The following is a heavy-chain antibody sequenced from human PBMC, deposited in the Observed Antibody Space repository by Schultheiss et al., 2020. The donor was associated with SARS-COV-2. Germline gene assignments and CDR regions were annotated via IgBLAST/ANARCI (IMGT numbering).Heavy chain of an antibody. CDR1: GGSISSSSYY. CDR2: IYYSGST. J-gene: IGHJ6*03. D-gene: IGHD3-22*01. CDR3: ARGKKVYGAYDSSGYYYPYYYYMDV. Sequence: SETLSLTCTVSGGSISSSSYYWGWIRQPPGKGLEWIGSIYYSGSTYYNPSLKSRVTISVDTFKNQFSLKVSSVTAADTAVYYCARGKKVYGAYDSSGYYYPYYYYMDVWGKGTTVTVSS. V-gene: IGHV4-39*07.